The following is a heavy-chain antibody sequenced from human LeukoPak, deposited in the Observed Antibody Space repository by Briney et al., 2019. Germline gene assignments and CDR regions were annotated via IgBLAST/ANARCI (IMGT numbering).Heavy chain of an antibody. CDR1: GVSISRFY. Sequence: SETLSLTCTTSGVSISRFYWSWVRQPPGKGLEWIGNIYSGVPTYFNPSLKRRVIISVDTSKNQFSLNLTSVPAADTAMYYCVQTPGWPGFDYWGQGILVTVSS. J-gene: IGHJ4*02. D-gene: IGHD6-19*01. V-gene: IGHV4-4*09. CDR2: IYSGVPT. CDR3: VQTPGWPGFDY.